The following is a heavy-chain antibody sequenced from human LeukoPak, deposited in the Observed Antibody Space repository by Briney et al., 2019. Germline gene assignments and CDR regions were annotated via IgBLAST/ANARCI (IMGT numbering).Heavy chain of an antibody. D-gene: IGHD3-22*01. V-gene: IGHV4-39*07. CDR3: ARLPYDSSGYYYSYYFDY. Sequence: PSETLSLTCTVSGGSISTSIYYWGWIRQPPGKGLEWIGNIYYTGTTYYNPSLKSQVTISVDTSKNQFSLKLSSVTAADTAVYYCARLPYDSSGYYYSYYFDYWGQGTLVTVSS. J-gene: IGHJ4*02. CDR2: IYYTGTT. CDR1: GGSISTSIYY.